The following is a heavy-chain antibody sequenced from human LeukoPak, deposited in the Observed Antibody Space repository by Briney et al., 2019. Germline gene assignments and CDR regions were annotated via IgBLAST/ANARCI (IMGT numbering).Heavy chain of an antibody. V-gene: IGHV4-39*01. J-gene: IGHJ4*02. CDR2: IYYSGST. Sequence: KPSETQSLTCTVSGGSISSSSYYWGWIRQPPGKGLEWIGSIYYSGSTYYNPSLKSRVTISVDTSKNQFSLKLSSVTAADTAVYYCARQPCDFWSGYRPYFDYWGQGTLVTVSS. CDR3: ARQPCDFWSGYRPYFDY. D-gene: IGHD3-3*01. CDR1: GGSISSSSYY.